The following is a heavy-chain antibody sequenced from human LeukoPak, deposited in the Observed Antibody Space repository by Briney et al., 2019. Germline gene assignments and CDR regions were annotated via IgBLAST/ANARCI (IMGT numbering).Heavy chain of an antibody. CDR1: GFTLDSYS. J-gene: IGHJ4*02. V-gene: IGHV3-21*01. CDR3: ARVQRGPYGILAGPSDY. Sequence: GGSLRLSCAASGFTLDSYSLTWVRQAPSKGLEWVSSISSANTYIFYSDSVKGRFTVSRDNAESSLYLQMNSLRAEDTAVYFCARVQRGPYGILAGPSDYWGQGVLVTVSS. CDR2: ISSANTYI. D-gene: IGHD3-9*01.